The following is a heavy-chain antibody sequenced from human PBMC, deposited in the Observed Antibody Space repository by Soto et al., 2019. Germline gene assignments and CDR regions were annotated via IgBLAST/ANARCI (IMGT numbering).Heavy chain of an antibody. CDR1: GDSVSSNSAA. V-gene: IGHV6-1*01. D-gene: IGHD5-18*01. J-gene: IGHJ6*02. Sequence: PSQTLSLTCAISGDSVSSNSAAWNWIRQSPSRGLEWLGRTYYRSKWYNDYAVSVKSRIAINPHTSKNQFSLQLHSVTPEDTAVYYCARDAKPLRGYSYGYYYYYGMDVWGQGTTVTVSS. CDR3: ARDAKPLRGYSYGYYYYYGMDV. CDR2: TYYRSKWYN.